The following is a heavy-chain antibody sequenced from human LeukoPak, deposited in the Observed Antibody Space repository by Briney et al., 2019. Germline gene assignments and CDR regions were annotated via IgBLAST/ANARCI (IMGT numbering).Heavy chain of an antibody. V-gene: IGHV1-2*02. CDR1: GYTFTGYY. Sequence: ASVKVSCKASGYTFTGYYMHWVRQAPGQGLEWMGWINPNSGGTNYAQKFQGRVTMTRDTSISTAYMELSRLRSDDTAVYYCARDSGYSNYYYYYYMDVWGKGTTVTVSS. CDR3: ARDSGYSNYYYYYYMDV. D-gene: IGHD4-11*01. J-gene: IGHJ6*03. CDR2: INPNSGGT.